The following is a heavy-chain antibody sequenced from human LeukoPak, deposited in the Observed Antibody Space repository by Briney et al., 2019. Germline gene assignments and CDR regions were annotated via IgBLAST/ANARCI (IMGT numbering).Heavy chain of an antibody. Sequence: GSLRLSCAASGFTFSNYAMHWVRQAPGKGLEYVSVISSDGGGAFYANSVKGRFTISRDNSKNTLYLQMNSLRAEDTAVYYCAKDRLEHWLDYFDYWGQGTLVTVSS. CDR3: AKDRLEHWLDYFDY. D-gene: IGHD1/OR15-1a*01. V-gene: IGHV3-64*01. CDR2: ISSDGGGA. CDR1: GFTFSNYA. J-gene: IGHJ4*02.